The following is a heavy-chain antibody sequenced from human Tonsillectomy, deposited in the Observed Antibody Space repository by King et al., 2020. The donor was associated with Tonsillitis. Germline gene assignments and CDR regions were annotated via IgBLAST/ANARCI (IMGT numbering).Heavy chain of an antibody. CDR1: GDSISNYY. CDR2: IHFIGST. V-gene: IGHV4-59*01. D-gene: IGHD3-16*01. CDR3: ARGSRQGWGSGLTFDS. J-gene: IGHJ4*02. Sequence: QLQESGPGLVKPSETLSLTCTVSGDSISNYYWCWIRQPPGKGLEWIGDIHFIGSTNYNPSLESRVTISVDTSKKQLSLKLRSVTAADTAVYYCARGSRQGWGSGLTFDSWGQGTLVTVSS.